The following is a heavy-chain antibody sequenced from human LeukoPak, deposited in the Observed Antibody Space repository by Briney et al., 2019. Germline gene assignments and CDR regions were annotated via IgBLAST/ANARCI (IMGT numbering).Heavy chain of an antibody. CDR2: ISSSSSYI. CDR3: ASFLATYSGRYPNDAFDI. CDR1: GFTFSSYS. D-gene: IGHD5-12*01. J-gene: IGHJ3*02. Sequence: PGGSLRLSCAASGFTFSSYSMNWVRQAPGKGLEWVSSISSSSSYIYYADSVKGRFTISRDNAKNSLYLQMNSLRAEDTAVYYCASFLATYSGRYPNDAFDIWGQGTMVTVSS. V-gene: IGHV3-21*01.